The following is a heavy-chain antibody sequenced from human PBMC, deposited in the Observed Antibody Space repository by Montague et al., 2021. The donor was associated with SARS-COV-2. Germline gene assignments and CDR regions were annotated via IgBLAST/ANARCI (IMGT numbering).Heavy chain of an antibody. D-gene: IGHD3-10*01. CDR2: ISDSGST. Sequence: SETLSLTCSVSGTSITSYYWNWIRQPPGQGLECIGYISDSGSTNYSPSLKSRVTMSVDTSKNQMSLKLTSVTAADTAVYYCARGCLSYFGAGSHCYGMDVWGQGTTVTVSS. CDR3: ARGCLSYFGAGSHCYGMDV. J-gene: IGHJ6*02. CDR1: GTSITSYY. V-gene: IGHV4-59*01.